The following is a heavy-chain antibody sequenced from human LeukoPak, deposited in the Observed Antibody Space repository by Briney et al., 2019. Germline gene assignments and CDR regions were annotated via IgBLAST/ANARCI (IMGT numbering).Heavy chain of an antibody. J-gene: IGHJ2*01. CDR1: GGSISSYY. Sequence: SETLSLTCTVSGGSISSYYWDWIREPPGKELEWIGSIYYSGSTYYNPSLKSRVTISVDTSKNQFSLKLSSVAAADTAVYYCARVSHRYFDLWGRGTLVTVSS. V-gene: IGHV4-39*07. CDR3: ARVSHRYFDL. CDR2: IYYSGST.